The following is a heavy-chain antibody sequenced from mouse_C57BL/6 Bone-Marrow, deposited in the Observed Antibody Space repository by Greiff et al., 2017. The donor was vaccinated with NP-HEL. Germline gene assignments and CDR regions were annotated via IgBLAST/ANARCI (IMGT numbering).Heavy chain of an antibody. CDR1: GYTFTDHT. J-gene: IGHJ4*01. CDR3: ARSYYDYANGRLYYAMDY. Sequence: VQLQESDAELVKPGASVKISCKVSGYTFTDHTIHWMKQRPEQGLEWIGYIYPRDGSTKYNEKFKGKATLTADKSSSTAYMQLNSLTSDDSAVYFYARSYYDYANGRLYYAMDYWGQGTSVTVSS. CDR2: IYPRDGST. V-gene: IGHV1-78*01. D-gene: IGHD2-4*01.